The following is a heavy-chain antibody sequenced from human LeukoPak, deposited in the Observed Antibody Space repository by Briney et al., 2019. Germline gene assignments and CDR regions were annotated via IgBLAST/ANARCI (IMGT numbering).Heavy chain of an antibody. D-gene: IGHD3-3*01. CDR3: ARNRVEFDY. CDR1: GGSISSYY. CDR2: IYYSGST. J-gene: IGHJ4*02. V-gene: IGHV4-59*01. Sequence: SETMSLTCTVSGGSISSYYWSWIRQPPGKGLEWIGYIYYSGSTNYNPSLKSRVTISVDTSKNQFSLKLSSVTAADTAVYYCARNRVEFDYWGQGTLVTVSS.